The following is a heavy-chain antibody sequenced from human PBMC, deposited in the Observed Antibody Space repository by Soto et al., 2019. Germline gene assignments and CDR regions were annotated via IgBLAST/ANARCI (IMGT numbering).Heavy chain of an antibody. Sequence: PSETLSLTCTVSGGSISSSSYYWGWIRQPPGKGLEWIGSIYYSGSTYYNPSLKSRVTISVDTSKNQFSLKLSSVTAADTAVYYCARPGRVVPGVLDVSSGGFDPWGQGTLVTVSS. J-gene: IGHJ5*02. D-gene: IGHD2-15*01. CDR1: GGSISSSSYY. CDR3: ARPGRVVPGVLDVSSGGFDP. CDR2: IYYSGST. V-gene: IGHV4-39*01.